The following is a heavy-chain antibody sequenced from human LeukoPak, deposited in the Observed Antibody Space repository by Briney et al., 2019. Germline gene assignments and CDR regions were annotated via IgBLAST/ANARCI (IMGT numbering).Heavy chain of an antibody. D-gene: IGHD2-2*02. Sequence: GASVKVSCKASGGTFSSYAISWVRQAPGQGLEWMGGIIPIFGTANYAQKFQARVTITADESTSTAYMELSSLRSEDTAVYYCARAEYCSSTSCYNYYGMDVWGQGTTVTVSS. V-gene: IGHV1-69*13. J-gene: IGHJ6*02. CDR2: IIPIFGTA. CDR3: ARAEYCSSTSCYNYYGMDV. CDR1: GGTFSSYA.